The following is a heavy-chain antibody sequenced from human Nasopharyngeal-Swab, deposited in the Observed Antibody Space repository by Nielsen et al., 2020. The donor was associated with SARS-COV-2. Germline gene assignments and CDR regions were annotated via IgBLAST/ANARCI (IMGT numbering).Heavy chain of an antibody. CDR3: AKEAPSCGADCRSLSDY. Sequence: GESLKISCAASGFTFSSYSMNWVRQAPGKGLEWVSYISSSSSTIYYADSVKGRFTISRDNAKNSLYLQMNRLKADDTAIYYCAKEAPSCGADCRSLSDYWGQGILVTVSS. CDR2: ISSSSSTI. J-gene: IGHJ4*02. CDR1: GFTFSSYS. V-gene: IGHV3-48*01. D-gene: IGHD2-21*02.